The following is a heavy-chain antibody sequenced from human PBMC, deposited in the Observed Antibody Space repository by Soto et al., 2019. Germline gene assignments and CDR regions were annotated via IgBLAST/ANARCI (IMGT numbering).Heavy chain of an antibody. V-gene: IGHV5-10-1*01. J-gene: IGHJ4*02. CDR1: GYSFTTYW. Sequence: PGESLKISCKGSGYSFTTYWISWVRQMPGKGLEWMGRIDPSDSYTNYSPSFEGHVTISADKSISTAYLQWSSLKASDTATYYCAHSRLWFGELFVDYWGQGTLVTVSS. CDR2: IDPSDSYT. CDR3: AHSRLWFGELFVDY. D-gene: IGHD3-10*01.